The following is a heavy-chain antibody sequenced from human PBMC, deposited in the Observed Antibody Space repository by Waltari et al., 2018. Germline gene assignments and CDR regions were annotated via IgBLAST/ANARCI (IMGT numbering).Heavy chain of an antibody. V-gene: IGHV3-33*06. Sequence: QVQLVESGGGVVQPGRSLRLSCAASGFTFSSYGMHWVRQAPGKGLEWVAVIWYDGSNKYYSDYVKGRFTISRDNSKNTLYLQMNSLRAEDTAVYYCAKLGYYGSGSYPTNYYYYYMDVWGKGTTVTVSS. CDR1: GFTFSSYG. D-gene: IGHD3-10*01. J-gene: IGHJ6*03. CDR3: AKLGYYGSGSYPTNYYYYYMDV. CDR2: IWYDGSNK.